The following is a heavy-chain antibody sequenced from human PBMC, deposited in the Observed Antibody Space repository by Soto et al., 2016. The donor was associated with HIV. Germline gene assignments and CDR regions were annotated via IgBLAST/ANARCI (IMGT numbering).Heavy chain of an antibody. D-gene: IGHD3-10*01. CDR2: INWNGGST. V-gene: IGHV3-20*04. J-gene: IGHJ6*02. Sequence: EVQLVESGGGVVRPGESLRLSCAASGFTFDDYGMSWVRQAPGKGLEWVSGINWNGGSTTYADSVKGRFTISRDNAENFLYLQMNSLRAEDTALYYCARDRGYYYGSGSSKAVYYYGMDVWGQGTTVTVSS. CDR1: GFTFDDYG. CDR3: ARDRGYYYGSGSSKAVYYYGMDV.